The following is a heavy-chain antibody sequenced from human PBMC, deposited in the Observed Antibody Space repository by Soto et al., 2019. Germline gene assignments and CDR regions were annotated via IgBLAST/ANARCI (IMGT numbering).Heavy chain of an antibody. V-gene: IGHV1-69*01. D-gene: IGHD3-10*01. CDR2: VSPPFRTS. CDR3: ARVLYYGSGSYSPYGMDV. CDR1: GVSFNNNG. J-gene: IGHJ6*02. Sequence: QVQLVQSGAEVKKPGSSVKVSCKTSGVSFNNNGIGWVRQAPGHGLEWMGGVSPPFRTSNYARKFQGRISFTADASTGTVNMELSSLTSEDTGQYYGARVLYYGSGSYSPYGMDVWGQGTTVTVSS.